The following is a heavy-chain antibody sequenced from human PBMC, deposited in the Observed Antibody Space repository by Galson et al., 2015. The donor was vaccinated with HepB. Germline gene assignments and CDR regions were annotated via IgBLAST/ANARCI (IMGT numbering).Heavy chain of an antibody. J-gene: IGHJ4*02. D-gene: IGHD4-17*01. Sequence: SLTCTVSGGSISSSSYYWSWIRQPPGKGLEWVGYIYYSGSTNYNPSLKSRVTISVDTSKNQFSLKLSSVTAADTAVYYCARGDYGDYVDYWGQGTLVTVSS. CDR2: IYYSGST. V-gene: IGHV4-61*01. CDR3: ARGDYGDYVDY. CDR1: GGSISSSSYY.